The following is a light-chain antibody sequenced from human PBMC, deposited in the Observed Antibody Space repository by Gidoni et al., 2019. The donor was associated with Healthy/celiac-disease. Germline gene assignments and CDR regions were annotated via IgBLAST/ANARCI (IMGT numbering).Light chain of an antibody. J-gene: IGKJ3*01. CDR3: QQYNSYPIT. CDR1: QSISSW. Sequence: DIQMTQSPSTLSASVGDSVTITCRASQSISSWLAWYQQKPGKAPKLLIYKASSIESGVPSRFSGSGSGTEFTLTISSLQPDDFATYYCQQYNSYPITFGPXTKVDIK. V-gene: IGKV1-5*03. CDR2: KAS.